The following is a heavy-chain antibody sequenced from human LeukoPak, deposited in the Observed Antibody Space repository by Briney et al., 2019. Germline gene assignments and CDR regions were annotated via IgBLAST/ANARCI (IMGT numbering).Heavy chain of an antibody. CDR3: ARDDYYYDSSGYYYSVAFDI. CDR2: ISSSSSTI. Sequence: PGGSLRLSCAASGFTFSSYSMNWVRQAPGKGLEWVSYISSSSSTIYYADSVKGRFTISRDNAKNSLYLQMNSLRDEDTAVYYCARDDYYYDSSGYYYSVAFDIWGQGPMVTVSS. CDR1: GFTFSSYS. V-gene: IGHV3-48*02. D-gene: IGHD3-22*01. J-gene: IGHJ3*02.